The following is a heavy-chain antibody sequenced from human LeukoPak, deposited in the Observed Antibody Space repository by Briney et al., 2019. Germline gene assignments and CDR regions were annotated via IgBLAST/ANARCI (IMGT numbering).Heavy chain of an antibody. Sequence: GSSVKVSCKASGGTFSSYAISWVRQAPGQGLEWMGGIIPIFGTANYAQKFQGRVTITTDESTSTAYMELSSLRSEDTAVYYCARAIAYYDSSGYLGPETNYYYYMDVWGKGTTVTVSS. D-gene: IGHD3-22*01. CDR2: IIPIFGTA. V-gene: IGHV1-69*05. CDR1: GGTFSSYA. CDR3: ARAIAYYDSSGYLGPETNYYYYMDV. J-gene: IGHJ6*03.